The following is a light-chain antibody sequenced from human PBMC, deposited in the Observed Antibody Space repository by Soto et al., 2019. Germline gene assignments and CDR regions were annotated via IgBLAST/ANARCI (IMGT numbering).Light chain of an antibody. Sequence: DIVMTQSPESLALSLGERATINCRSSQNLLYSSNNKIYLSRYQQKRGQPPRLVFYWASTRESGVPERFSTSASGTDFTLTISSLQAEDVAVYYCQQYYTAWTFGQGTRVEL. CDR1: QNLLYSSNNKIY. CDR3: QQYYTAWT. J-gene: IGKJ1*01. CDR2: WAS. V-gene: IGKV4-1*01.